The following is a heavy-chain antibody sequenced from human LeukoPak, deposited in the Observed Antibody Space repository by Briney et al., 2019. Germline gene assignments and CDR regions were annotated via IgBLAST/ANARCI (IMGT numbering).Heavy chain of an antibody. Sequence: GGSLRLSCAASGFPFSDFSMSWVRQAPGKGLEWISTTNSGGTSTYYAESVKGRFTISRDNSKNTLYLQMSSLRVEDTAVYYCAKQSDARSLGEGGPGTRVSVSS. CDR3: AKQSDARSLGE. J-gene: IGHJ4*02. D-gene: IGHD2-8*01. CDR2: TNSGGTST. CDR1: GFPFSDFS. V-gene: IGHV3-23*01.